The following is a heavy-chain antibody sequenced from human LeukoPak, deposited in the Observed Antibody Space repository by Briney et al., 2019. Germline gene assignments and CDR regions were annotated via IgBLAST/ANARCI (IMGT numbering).Heavy chain of an antibody. CDR2: INPSSGGT. J-gene: IGHJ6*02. D-gene: IGHD6-6*01. Sequence: EASVKVSCKASGYTFTGYYMHWVRQAPGQGLEWMGWINPSSGGTNYAQKFQGWVTMTRDTSISTAYMELSRLRSDDTAVYYCARGYSSSSWKTFYYYYYGMDVWGQGTTVTVSS. V-gene: IGHV1-2*04. CDR3: ARGYSSSSWKTFYYYYYGMDV. CDR1: GYTFTGYY.